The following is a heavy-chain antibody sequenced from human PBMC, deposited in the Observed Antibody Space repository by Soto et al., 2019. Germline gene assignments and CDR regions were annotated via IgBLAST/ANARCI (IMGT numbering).Heavy chain of an antibody. Sequence: ASVKVSCKASGYTFTSYYINWVRQATGQGLEWMGWMNPNSGNTGYAQKFQGRVTMTRNTSISTAYMELTSLRSEDTAVYYCARGGGWYVWFDPWGQGTLVTVSS. CDR1: GYTFTSYY. CDR2: MNPNSGNT. V-gene: IGHV1-8*01. CDR3: ARGGGWYVWFDP. J-gene: IGHJ5*02. D-gene: IGHD6-19*01.